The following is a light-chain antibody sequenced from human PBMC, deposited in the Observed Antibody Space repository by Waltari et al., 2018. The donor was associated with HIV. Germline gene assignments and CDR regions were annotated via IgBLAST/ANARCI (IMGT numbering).Light chain of an antibody. CDR3: AAWDDSLNGM. CDR2: SND. CDR1: SPNLGSRF. J-gene: IGLJ3*02. V-gene: IGLV1-44*01. Sequence: QSVLTQPPSVSGAPGRNVTISCPGRSPNLGSRFVTWYQQVPEAAPKLLIYSNDQRPSGVPDRFAGSKSGTSASLAISGLQSADEADYYCAAWDDSLNGMFGGGTKLTV.